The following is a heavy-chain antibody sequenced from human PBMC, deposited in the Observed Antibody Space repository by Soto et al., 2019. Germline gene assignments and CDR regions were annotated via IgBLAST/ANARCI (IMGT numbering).Heavy chain of an antibody. J-gene: IGHJ3*02. CDR1: RIIVRNYW. D-gene: IGHD1-26*01. CDR3: ARDETPYSGNYYDALDI. V-gene: IGHV3-7*05. Sequence: LGCAACRIIVRNYWVTVIRKDPRRSQEWVANIKQDGSEKNYVDSVKGRFTISRDNAKNSLYLQMNSLRVEDTAVYYCARDETPYSGNYYDALDIWGQGTMVTVS. CDR2: IKQDGSEK.